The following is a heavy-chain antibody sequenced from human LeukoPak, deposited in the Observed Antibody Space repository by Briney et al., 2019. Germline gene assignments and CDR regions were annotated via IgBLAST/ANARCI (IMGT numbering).Heavy chain of an antibody. J-gene: IGHJ4*02. D-gene: IGHD3-22*01. V-gene: IGHV4-4*07. CDR2: IYTSGGT. CDR3: ARESKTYDGSGYYHDS. CDR1: GGSIYNYY. Sequence: SETLSLTCTVSGGSIYNYYWSWIRQPAGKGLEWIGRIYTSGGTDYSPSLKSRATMSLDTSKNQFSLNLYSVTAADTAVYFCARESKTYDGSGYYHDSWGQGTLVTVSS.